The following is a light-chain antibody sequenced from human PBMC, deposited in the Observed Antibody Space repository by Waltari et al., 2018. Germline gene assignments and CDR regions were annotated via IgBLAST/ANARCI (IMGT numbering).Light chain of an antibody. CDR1: QSVSRY. CDR2: DAS. J-gene: IGKJ5*01. Sequence: ILLTQSPATLSLTPGAIATLSSMASQSVSRYLACYQQKPGQAPRLPINDASNRATGIPDRFSGSGSGTDFTLTISSLEPEDFAVYYCQQRTNLITFGQGTRLEIK. V-gene: IGKV3-11*01. CDR3: QQRTNLIT.